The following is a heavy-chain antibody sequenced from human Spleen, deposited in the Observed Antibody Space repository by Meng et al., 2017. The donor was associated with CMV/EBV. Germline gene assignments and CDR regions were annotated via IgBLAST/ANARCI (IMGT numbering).Heavy chain of an antibody. D-gene: IGHD3-3*01. V-gene: IGHV2-26*01. Sequence: SGPTLVQPTETLTLTCTVSGVSLSNARMGVSWIRQPPGKALEWLAHIFSHDEKSYSTSLKSRLTISKDTSTSQVVLATTNMDPVDTAPYYCARGVVIRGYYYYYGMDVWGQGTTVTVSS. J-gene: IGHJ6*02. CDR1: GVSLSNARMG. CDR3: ARGVVIRGYYYYYGMDV. CDR2: IFSHDEK.